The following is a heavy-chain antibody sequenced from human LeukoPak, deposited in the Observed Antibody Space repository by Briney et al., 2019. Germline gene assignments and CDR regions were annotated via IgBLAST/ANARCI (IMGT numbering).Heavy chain of an antibody. CDR3: ARTAARRFDY. D-gene: IGHD6-6*01. J-gene: IGHJ4*02. V-gene: IGHV1-3*01. CDR1: GYTFTSYA. CDR2: INAGNGNT. Sequence: ASVKVSCKASGYTFTSYAMHWVRQAPGQRLEWMGWINAGNGNTKYSQKFQGRVTMTRDTSTSTVYMELSSLKSDDTAVYYCARTAARRFDYWGQGTLVTVSS.